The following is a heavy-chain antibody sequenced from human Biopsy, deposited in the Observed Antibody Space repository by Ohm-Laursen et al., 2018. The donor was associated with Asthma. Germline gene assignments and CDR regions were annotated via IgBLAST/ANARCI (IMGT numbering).Heavy chain of an antibody. V-gene: IGHV3-30*04. Sequence: RSLRLSCSASGFTFSSYAMHWVRQAPGKGLEWVVVISYDGSNKYYADSVKGRFTISRDNSKNTLYLQMNSLRAEDTAVYYCASQSSGPDFWSGYYYFDYWGQGTLVTVSS. J-gene: IGHJ4*02. D-gene: IGHD3-3*01. CDR3: ASQSSGPDFWSGYYYFDY. CDR1: GFTFSSYA. CDR2: ISYDGSNK.